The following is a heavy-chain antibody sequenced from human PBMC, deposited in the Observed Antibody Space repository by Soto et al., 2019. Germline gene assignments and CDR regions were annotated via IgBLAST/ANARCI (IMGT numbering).Heavy chain of an antibody. V-gene: IGHV4-59*01. CDR1: GGSIGTYY. J-gene: IGHJ4*02. Sequence: PSETLSLTCTVSGGSIGTYYWSWIRQPPGKGLEWIGYVFYSGSANYNPSLKSRVTMSVDTSKNQFSLTLTSINTADTAVYYCARSSNWFLSPFDYSGPGILVTVSS. CDR2: VFYSGSA. D-gene: IGHD6-13*01. CDR3: ARSSNWFLSPFDY.